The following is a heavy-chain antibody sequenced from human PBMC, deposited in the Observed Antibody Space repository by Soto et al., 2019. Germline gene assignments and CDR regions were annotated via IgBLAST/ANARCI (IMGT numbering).Heavy chain of an antibody. CDR2: IIPVFGTA. CDR1: GGTFSRFS. D-gene: IGHD2-21*02. Sequence: QVQLVQSGAEVKKPGSSVKVSCKTSGGTFSRFSITWVRQAPGHGLEWMGTIIPVFGTANYAQKFQGRVIINADESATTANMELSGLRFDATAVYYCARVPLLVTAPESGGSPSWGQGTLVTVSS. J-gene: IGHJ5*02. CDR3: ARVPLLVTAPESGGSPS. V-gene: IGHV1-69*18.